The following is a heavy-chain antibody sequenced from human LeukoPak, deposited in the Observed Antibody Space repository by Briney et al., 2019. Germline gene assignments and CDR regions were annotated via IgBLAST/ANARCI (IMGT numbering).Heavy chain of an antibody. V-gene: IGHV4-59*01. J-gene: IGHJ6*02. CDR2: IYYSGST. CDR3: ARGLPQYYYYGMDV. Sequence: SETLSLTCTVAGGSISSYYWSWLRQPPGKGLEWVGYIYYSGSTNYNPSLKSRVTISVDTSKNQFSLELSSVTAADTAVYYCARGLPQYYYYGMDVWGQGTTVTVSS. CDR1: GGSISSYY. D-gene: IGHD5-18*01.